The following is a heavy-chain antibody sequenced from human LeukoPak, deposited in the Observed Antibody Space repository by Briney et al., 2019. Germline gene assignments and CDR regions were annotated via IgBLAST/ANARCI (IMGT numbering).Heavy chain of an antibody. CDR3: ARLGYVSSGWSDVGSDY. CDR2: INHSGST. Sequence: SETLSLTCAVYGGSFSGYYWSWIRQPPGKGLEWIGEINHSGSTNYNPSLKSRVTISVDTSQNQFSLKLSSVTAADTAVCYCARLGYVSSGWSDVGSDYWGQGTLVTVSS. CDR1: GGSFSGYY. D-gene: IGHD6-19*01. J-gene: IGHJ4*02. V-gene: IGHV4-34*01.